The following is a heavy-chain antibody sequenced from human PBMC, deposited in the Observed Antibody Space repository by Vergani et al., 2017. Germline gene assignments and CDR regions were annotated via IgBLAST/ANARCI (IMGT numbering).Heavy chain of an antibody. CDR1: GFSLSTSGVG. CDR2: IYWDDEK. D-gene: IGHD1/OR15-1a*01. V-gene: IGHV2-5*02. Sequence: QITLKESGPTLVKPTQTLTLTCTFSGFSLSTSGVGVGWIRQPPGKALEWFALIYWDDEKRYSPSLKSRLTITKDTSKNQVVLPRTNMDPVDTDTDYCAHIDWNNSWFDPWGEGTLVTVSS. J-gene: IGHJ5*02. CDR3: AHIDWNNSWFDP.